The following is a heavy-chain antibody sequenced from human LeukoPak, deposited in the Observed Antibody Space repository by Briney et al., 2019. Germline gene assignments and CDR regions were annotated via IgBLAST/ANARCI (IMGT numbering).Heavy chain of an antibody. CDR3: ARVRPFYGGNSVLNYFDY. Sequence: PSETLSLTCTVSGGSISSYYWSWLRQPPGKGLEWIGYIYYSGSTNYNPSLKSRVTISVDTSKNQFSLKLSSVTAADTAVYYCARVRPFYGGNSVLNYFDYWGQGTLVTVSS. V-gene: IGHV4-59*01. CDR1: GGSISSYY. J-gene: IGHJ4*02. D-gene: IGHD4-23*01. CDR2: IYYSGST.